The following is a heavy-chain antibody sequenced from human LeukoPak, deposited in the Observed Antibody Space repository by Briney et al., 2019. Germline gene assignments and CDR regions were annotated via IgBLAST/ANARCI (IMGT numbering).Heavy chain of an antibody. CDR1: GLIFSSCA. CDR3: AKDDTYYYGSGSAKDY. Sequence: GGSLRLSCATSGLIFSSCAMSWVRQAPGKGLEWVSVISGSGGSTNYAESVKGRFTISRDNSKNTLYLQMNSLRVADTAVYYCAKDDTYYYGSGSAKDYWGQGTLVTVSS. J-gene: IGHJ4*02. V-gene: IGHV3-23*01. D-gene: IGHD3-10*01. CDR2: ISGSGGST.